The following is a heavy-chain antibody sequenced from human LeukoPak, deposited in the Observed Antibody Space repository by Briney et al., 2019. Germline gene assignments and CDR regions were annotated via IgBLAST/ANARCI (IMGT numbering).Heavy chain of an antibody. D-gene: IGHD2-15*01. Sequence: PGGSLRLSCAASGFTFSDYNMRWIRQAPGKGLEWVSSISRSGSTKYYADAVKGRFTISRDNAKNSLFLQMNSLRAEDTAVYYCARVLRYCSGGNCYSGGLGYMDVWGKGTTVTISS. J-gene: IGHJ6*03. CDR1: GFTFSDYN. CDR2: ISRSGSTK. CDR3: ARVLRYCSGGNCYSGGLGYMDV. V-gene: IGHV3-11*01.